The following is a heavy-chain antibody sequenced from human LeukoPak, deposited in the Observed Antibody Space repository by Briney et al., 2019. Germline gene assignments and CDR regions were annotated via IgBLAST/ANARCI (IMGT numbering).Heavy chain of an antibody. J-gene: IGHJ5*02. V-gene: IGHV4-4*09. Sequence: SETLSLTCTVWGRSISIYYWSGIRQPPGKGLEWIVYFYTSWSTNFNPSLKSRVTISVDTSKNQFSLQLSSVTAADTAVYYCARTAAYCSSTSCKTWFDRWGQGTLVTVSS. CDR1: GRSISIYY. CDR3: ARTAAYCSSTSCKTWFDR. CDR2: FYTSWST. D-gene: IGHD2-2*01.